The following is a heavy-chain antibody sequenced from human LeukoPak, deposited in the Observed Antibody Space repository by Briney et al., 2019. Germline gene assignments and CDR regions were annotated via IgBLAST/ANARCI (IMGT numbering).Heavy chain of an antibody. D-gene: IGHD3-3*01. CDR1: GFTFSDYY. V-gene: IGHV3-11*04. Sequence: PGGSLRLSCAASGFTFSDYYMSWIRQAPGKGLEWVSYISSSGSTIYYADSVKGRFTISRDNSKNTLYLQMNSLRAEDTAVYYCAKDFNGFLEWLLPFDYWGQGTLVTVSS. J-gene: IGHJ4*02. CDR3: AKDFNGFLEWLLPFDY. CDR2: ISSSGSTI.